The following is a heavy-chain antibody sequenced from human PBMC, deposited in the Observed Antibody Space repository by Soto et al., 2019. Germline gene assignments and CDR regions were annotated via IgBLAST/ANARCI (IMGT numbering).Heavy chain of an antibody. V-gene: IGHV1-18*01. CDR1: GYTFTSYG. CDR3: ARTLAVAGCFDY. J-gene: IGHJ4*02. CDR2: ISAYSGNT. D-gene: IGHD6-19*01. Sequence: ASVKVSCKASGYTFTSYGISWVRQAPGQGLEWMGWISAYSGNTNYAQKLQGRVTMTTDTSTSTAYMELRSLRSDDTAVYYCARTLAVAGCFDYWGQGTLVTVSS.